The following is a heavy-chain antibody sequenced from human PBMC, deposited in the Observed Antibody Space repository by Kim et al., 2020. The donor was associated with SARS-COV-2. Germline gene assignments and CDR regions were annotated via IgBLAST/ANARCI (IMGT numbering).Heavy chain of an antibody. CDR1: GGSISSSSYY. V-gene: IGHV4-39*01. CDR2: IYYSGST. D-gene: IGHD6-13*01. CDR3: ARKKRSSWYSNFDY. Sequence: SETLSLTCTVSGGSISSSSYYWGWIRQPPGKGLEWIGSIYYSGSTYYNPSLKSRVTISVDTSKNQFSLKLSSVTAADTAVYYCARKKRSSWYSNFDYWGQGTLVTVSS. J-gene: IGHJ4*02.